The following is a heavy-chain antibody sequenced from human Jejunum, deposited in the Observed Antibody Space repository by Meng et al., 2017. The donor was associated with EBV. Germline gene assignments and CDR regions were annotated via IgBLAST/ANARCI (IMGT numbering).Heavy chain of an antibody. D-gene: IGHD6-19*01. CDR1: GFIVSNSY. CDR3: AKRETSGWYDL. V-gene: IGHV3-53*01. CDR2: IYSDSTT. Sequence: ERKLVDSGGGLIQPVGSLRLSCAASGFIVSNSYFSWVRQAPGKGLEWVSVIYSDSTTHYADSVKGRFTMSRDNSKSTLFLQMDSLRAEDTAIYYCAKRETSGWYDLWGQGTLVTVSS. J-gene: IGHJ5*01.